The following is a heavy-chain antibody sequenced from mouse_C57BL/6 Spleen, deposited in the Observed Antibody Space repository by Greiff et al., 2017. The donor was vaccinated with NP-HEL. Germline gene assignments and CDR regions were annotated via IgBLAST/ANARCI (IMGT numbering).Heavy chain of an antibody. CDR2: IWTGGGT. V-gene: IGHV2-9-1*01. J-gene: IGHJ2*01. CDR3: ARNYYYGSSPFYYFDY. Sequence: QVQLKQSGPGLVAPSQSLSITCTVSGFSLTSYAISWVRQPPGKGLEWLGVIWTGGGTNYNSALKSRLSISKDNSKSQVFLKMNSLQTDDTARYYCARNYYYGSSPFYYFDYWGQGTTLTVSS. D-gene: IGHD1-1*01. CDR1: GFSLTSYA.